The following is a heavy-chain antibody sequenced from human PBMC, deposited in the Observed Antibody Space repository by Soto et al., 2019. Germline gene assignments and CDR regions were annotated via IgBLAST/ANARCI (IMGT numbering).Heavy chain of an antibody. CDR3: ARGEREGSSCYRS. D-gene: IGHD3-22*01. Sequence: SVKVSCKASGYTFTRSYMHWVRQAPGKGLEWMGGIIPIFGTANYAQKFQGIVTITADESTSTAYMELRSLRSADTAVYYCARGEREGSSCYRSWGQGTLVTVSS. CDR2: IIPIFGTA. J-gene: IGHJ5*02. CDR1: GYTFTRSY. V-gene: IGHV1-69*13.